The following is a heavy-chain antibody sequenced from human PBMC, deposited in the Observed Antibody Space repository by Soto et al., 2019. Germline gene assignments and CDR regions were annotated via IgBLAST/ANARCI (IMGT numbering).Heavy chain of an antibody. CDR1: GDSISSYY. D-gene: IGHD1-1*01. J-gene: IGHJ4*02. CDR2: IYYSGST. V-gene: IGHV4-59*01. CDR3: ARDKITGLFDY. Sequence: PSETLSLTCTVSGDSISSYYWSWIRQPPGKGLEWIGYIYYSGSTNYNPSLKSRVTISVDTSKNQFSLNLSSVTAADTAVYYCARDKITGLFDYWGQGTLVNVSS.